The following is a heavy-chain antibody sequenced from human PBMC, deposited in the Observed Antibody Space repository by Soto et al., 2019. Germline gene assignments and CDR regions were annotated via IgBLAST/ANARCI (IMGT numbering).Heavy chain of an antibody. Sequence: SETLSLTCTVSGGSISSGGYYWSWIRQHPGKGLEWIGYIYYSGSTYHNPSLKSRVTISVDTSKNQFSLKLSSVTAADTAVYYCARDPQYCSGGSCYSDGMDVWGQGTTVTVSS. J-gene: IGHJ6*02. V-gene: IGHV4-31*03. CDR2: IYYSGST. D-gene: IGHD2-15*01. CDR1: GGSISSGGYY. CDR3: ARDPQYCSGGSCYSDGMDV.